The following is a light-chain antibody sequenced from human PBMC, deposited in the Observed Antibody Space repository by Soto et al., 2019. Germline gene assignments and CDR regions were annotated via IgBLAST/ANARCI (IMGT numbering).Light chain of an antibody. CDR1: QSISTN. CDR3: QQYYDWPLVT. Sequence: MTQSPATLSVSPGKRVSLSCRASQSISTNLAWYQQKPGQAPRLLIYGASTRDTHIPDRFSGTGSETEFTLSVSSLQSEDFAIYYCQQYYDWPLVTFGGGTKVDIK. J-gene: IGKJ4*01. CDR2: GAS. V-gene: IGKV3-15*01.